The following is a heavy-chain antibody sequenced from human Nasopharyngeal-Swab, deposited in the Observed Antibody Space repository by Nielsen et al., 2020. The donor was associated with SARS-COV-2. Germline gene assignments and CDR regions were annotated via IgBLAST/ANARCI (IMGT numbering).Heavy chain of an antibody. CDR3: AKDQDGVSPFDY. Sequence: GGSLRLSCAASGFTFGSYGMHWVRQAPGKGLEWVAVISYDGSNKYYADSVKGRFTISRDNSKNTLYLQMNSLRAEDTAVYYCAKDQDGVSPFDYWGQGTLVTVSS. V-gene: IGHV3-30*18. CDR2: ISYDGSNK. CDR1: GFTFGSYG. D-gene: IGHD3-10*01. J-gene: IGHJ4*02.